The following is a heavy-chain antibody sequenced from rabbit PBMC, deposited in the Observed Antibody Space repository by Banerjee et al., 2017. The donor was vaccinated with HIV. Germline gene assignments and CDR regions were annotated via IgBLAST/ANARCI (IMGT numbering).Heavy chain of an antibody. CDR1: GFDFSSSYY. J-gene: IGHJ6*01. D-gene: IGHD6-1*01. V-gene: IGHV1S40*01. CDR3: ARSLDAGYDGYGYANYGMDL. CDR2: IYAGSSGST. Sequence: QSLEESGGDLVKPGASLTLTCTASGFDFSSSYYMCWVRQAPGKGLEWIACIYAGSSGSTYCASWAKGRFTISKTSSTTVTLQMTSLTAADTATYFCARSLDAGYDGYGYANYGMDLWGPGTLVTVS.